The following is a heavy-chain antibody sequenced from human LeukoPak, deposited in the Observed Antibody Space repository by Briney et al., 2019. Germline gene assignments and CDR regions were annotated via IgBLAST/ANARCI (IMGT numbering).Heavy chain of an antibody. CDR3: AKDLGVRYFDWLIPGSDY. D-gene: IGHD3-9*01. J-gene: IGHJ4*02. CDR2: ISYDGSNK. CDR1: GFTFSSYG. V-gene: IGHV3-30*18. Sequence: GGSLRLSCAASGFTFSSYGMHWVRQAPGKGLEWVAVISYDGSNKYYADSVKGRFTISRDNSKDTLYLQMNSLRAEDTAVYYCAKDLGVRYFDWLIPGSDYWGQGTLVTVSS.